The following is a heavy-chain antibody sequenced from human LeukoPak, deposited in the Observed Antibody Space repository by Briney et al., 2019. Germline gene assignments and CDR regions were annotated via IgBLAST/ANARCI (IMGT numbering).Heavy chain of an antibody. V-gene: IGHV3-23*01. J-gene: IGHJ4*02. Sequence: GGSLRLSCAASGFTFSSYSMSWVRQAPGKGLEWVSAISGSGGSTYYADSVKGRFTISRDNSKNTLYLQMNSLRAEDTAVYYCAKDWFTYSSGWNYFDYWGQGTLVTVSS. CDR1: GFTFSSYS. D-gene: IGHD6-19*01. CDR3: AKDWFTYSSGWNYFDY. CDR2: ISGSGGST.